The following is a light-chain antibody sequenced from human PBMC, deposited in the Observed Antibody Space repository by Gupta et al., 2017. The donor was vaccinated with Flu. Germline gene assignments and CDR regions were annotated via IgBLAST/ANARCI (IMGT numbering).Light chain of an antibody. V-gene: IGKV4-1*01. CDR1: QSVLYSSNNKSY. Sequence: DLVMHQSPDSLAVSLGERAIINCKSSQSVLYSSNNKSYLAWYQQKPGQPPKLLIYWASTRESGVPERFRGSGSGTEFTLTISSLQAEDVAVYYCQQYYSNPLTFGGGTKVEIK. CDR3: QQYYSNPLT. CDR2: WAS. J-gene: IGKJ4*01.